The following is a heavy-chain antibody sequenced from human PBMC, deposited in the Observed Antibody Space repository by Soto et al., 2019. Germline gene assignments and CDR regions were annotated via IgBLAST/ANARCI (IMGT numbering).Heavy chain of an antibody. CDR1: GFTFRSYG. Sequence: QVQLVESGGGVVQPGRSLRLSCAASGFTFRSYGMYWVRQAPGKGLEWVAVIWHDGSNKYYADSVKGRFTISRDNSKNTLSLQMNGLRAEDTAVYCCARVYSSGFDYWGQGTLVTVSS. V-gene: IGHV3-33*01. D-gene: IGHD6-19*01. CDR3: ARVYSSGFDY. J-gene: IGHJ4*02. CDR2: IWHDGSNK.